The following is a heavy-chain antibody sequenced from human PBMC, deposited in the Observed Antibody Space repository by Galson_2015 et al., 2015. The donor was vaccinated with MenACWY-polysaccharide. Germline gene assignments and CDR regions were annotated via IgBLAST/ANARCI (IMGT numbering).Heavy chain of an antibody. CDR1: GFTFSSYG. D-gene: IGHD1-26*01. CDR3: AKTGGSYSLFDY. Sequence: SLRLSCAASGFTFSSYGMHWVRQAPGKGLEWVAFIRYDGSNKYYADSVKGRFTISRDNSKNTLYLQMNSLRAEDTAVYYCAKTGGSYSLFDYWGQGTLVTVSS. CDR2: IRYDGSNK. J-gene: IGHJ4*02. V-gene: IGHV3-30*02.